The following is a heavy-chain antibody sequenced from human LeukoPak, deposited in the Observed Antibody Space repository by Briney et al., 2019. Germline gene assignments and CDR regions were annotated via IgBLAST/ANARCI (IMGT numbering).Heavy chain of an antibody. CDR1: GGSISSYY. CDR2: IYYSGST. J-gene: IGHJ4*02. V-gene: IGHV4-59*01. D-gene: IGHD3-9*01. CDR3: ARADFDWFYYFDY. Sequence: NPSETLSLTCTVSGGSISSYYWSWIRQPPGKGLEWIGYIYYSGSTNYNPSLKSRVTISVDTSKNQFSLKLSSVTAADTAQYYCARADFDWFYYFDYWGQGTLVTVSS.